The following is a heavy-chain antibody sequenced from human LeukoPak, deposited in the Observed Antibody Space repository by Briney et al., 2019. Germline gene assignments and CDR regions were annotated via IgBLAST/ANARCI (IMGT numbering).Heavy chain of an antibody. CDR3: AKGYCSSTSCYTALGDY. J-gene: IGHJ4*02. CDR2: IRYDGSNN. V-gene: IGHV3-30*02. CDR1: GFTFSSYG. Sequence: GGSLRLSCAASGFTFSSYGMHWVRQAPGKGLEWVAFIRYDGSNNYYADSVKGRFTISRDNSKNTLYLQMNSLRAEDTAVYYCAKGYCSSTSCYTALGDYWGQGTLVTVSS. D-gene: IGHD2-2*02.